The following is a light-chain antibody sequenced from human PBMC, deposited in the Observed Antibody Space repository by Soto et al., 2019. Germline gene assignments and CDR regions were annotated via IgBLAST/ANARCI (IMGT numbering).Light chain of an antibody. Sequence: DIQMTQSPSTLFASVGDRFTITCPASQTIISWLAWYQQKPGKAPKLLIYAASTLQSGVPSRFSGSGSGTDFTLTISCLQSEDFATYYCQQYYSYPRTFGQGTKVDIK. CDR1: QTIISW. CDR3: QQYYSYPRT. CDR2: AAS. J-gene: IGKJ1*01. V-gene: IGKV1-5*01.